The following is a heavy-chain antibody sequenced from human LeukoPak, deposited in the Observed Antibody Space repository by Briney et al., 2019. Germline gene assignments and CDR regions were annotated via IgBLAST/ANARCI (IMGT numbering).Heavy chain of an antibody. J-gene: IGHJ4*02. D-gene: IGHD3-10*01. Sequence: GGSLRLSCAASGFTFSSYAMGWVRQAPGKGLEWVLAISGSGGSTYYADSVKGRFTISRDNSKNTLYLQMNSLRAEDTAVYYCAKDDYYYGSGSYYYAPFDYWGQGTLVTVSS. CDR3: AKDDYYYGSGSYYYAPFDY. CDR1: GFTFSSYA. CDR2: ISGSGGST. V-gene: IGHV3-23*01.